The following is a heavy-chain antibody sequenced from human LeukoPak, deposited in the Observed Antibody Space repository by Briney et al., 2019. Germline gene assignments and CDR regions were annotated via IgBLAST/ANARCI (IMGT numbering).Heavy chain of an antibody. V-gene: IGHV3-53*01. CDR3: ARAGPSLGELLDY. CDR1: GFTVSSNY. D-gene: IGHD3-10*01. Sequence: GSLRLSCAASGFTVSSNYMSWVRQAPGKGLEWVSVIYAGDSAFYTDSVKGRFTISRDNSKNTLYLHMNSLKAEDTAVYYCARAGPSLGELLDYWGQGTLVTVSS. CDR2: IYAGDSA. J-gene: IGHJ4*02.